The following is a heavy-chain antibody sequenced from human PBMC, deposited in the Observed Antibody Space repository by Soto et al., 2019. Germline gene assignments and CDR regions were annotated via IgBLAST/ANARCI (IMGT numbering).Heavy chain of an antibody. D-gene: IGHD4-4*01. CDR2: INAGNGNT. J-gene: IGHJ4*02. V-gene: IGHV1-3*01. CDR3: ARELQGLYYFDY. Sequence: ASVKVSCKASEYTFTSYVMHWVRQAPGQSLEWMGWINAGNGNTKYSQKFQDRVTITRDTSASTAYMDLSSLRSEDTAVYYCARELQGLYYFDYWGQGTLVTVSS. CDR1: EYTFTSYV.